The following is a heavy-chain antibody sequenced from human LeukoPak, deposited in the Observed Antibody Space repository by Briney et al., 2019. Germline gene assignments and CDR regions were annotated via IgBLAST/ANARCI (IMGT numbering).Heavy chain of an antibody. V-gene: IGHV3-23*01. CDR1: GFTFSSHA. D-gene: IGHD3-3*01. J-gene: IGHJ4*02. CDR3: AKVSFGVVIQLAYFDY. Sequence: GSLRLSXAASGFTFSSHAMSWVRQAPGKGLEWVSAISGSGGSTYYADSVKGRFTISRDNSKNTLYLQMNSLRAEDTAVYYCAKVSFGVVIQLAYFDYWGQGTLVTVSS. CDR2: ISGSGGST.